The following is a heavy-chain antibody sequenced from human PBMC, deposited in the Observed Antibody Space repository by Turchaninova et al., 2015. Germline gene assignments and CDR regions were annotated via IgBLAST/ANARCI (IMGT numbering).Heavy chain of an antibody. V-gene: IGHV3-48*03. CDR2: ISSSGSTI. CDR3: AREGGATVDWYFDL. Sequence: GGGLVQPGGSLRLSCAASGFTFSSYEMNWVRQAPGKGLEWVSYISSSGSTIYYADSVKGRFTIPRDNAKNSLYLQMNSLRAEDTAVYYCAREGGATVDWYFDLWGRGTLVTVSS. J-gene: IGHJ2*01. CDR1: GFTFSSYE. D-gene: IGHD4-23*01.